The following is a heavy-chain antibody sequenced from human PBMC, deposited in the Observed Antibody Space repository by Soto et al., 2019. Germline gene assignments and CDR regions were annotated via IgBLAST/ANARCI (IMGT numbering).Heavy chain of an antibody. CDR1: GDSISNSRFY. V-gene: IGHV4-39*01. J-gene: IGHJ5*02. CDR3: ARDYFDSSDYTTNWFDP. CDR2: IYHTGNA. D-gene: IGHD3-22*01. Sequence: QLQLKESGPGLVKSSETLSLTCSVSGDSISNSRFYWAWIRQPPGEGLEWIGSIYHTGNAHYNPSLKSRVTIFVDTSKNQFSLKLTSVTAADTALYYCARDYFDSSDYTTNWFDPWGQGALVTVSS.